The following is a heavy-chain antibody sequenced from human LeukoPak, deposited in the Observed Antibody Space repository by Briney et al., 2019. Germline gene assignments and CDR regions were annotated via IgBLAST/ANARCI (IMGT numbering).Heavy chain of an antibody. CDR3: VRQSGSVYVPVDY. Sequence: PSETLSLTCTVSGASISSSSYYWGWIRQPPGKGLEWIGTIFYAGSTYYNPSLKSRVTMSVDTSKNQFSLKLSSVTAADTAVYYCVRQSGSVYVPVDYWGQGTLVTVSS. V-gene: IGHV4-39*01. J-gene: IGHJ4*02. D-gene: IGHD3-10*02. CDR1: GASISSSSYY. CDR2: IFYAGST.